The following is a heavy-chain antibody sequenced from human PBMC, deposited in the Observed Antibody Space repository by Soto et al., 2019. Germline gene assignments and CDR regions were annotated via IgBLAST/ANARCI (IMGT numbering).Heavy chain of an antibody. V-gene: IGHV3-23*01. CDR2: ISASGGST. D-gene: IGHD2-8*01. Sequence: EVQLLESGGGLVQPGGSLRLSCAASGFSFSIFAMSWVRQAPGKGLEWVSSISASGGSTFYADSVRGRFTISRDNSKNALYLQMISLTPEDTPVYYCATRRYGVGAWDQGTLVSVSS. CDR3: ATRRYGVGA. CDR1: GFSFSIFA. J-gene: IGHJ5*02.